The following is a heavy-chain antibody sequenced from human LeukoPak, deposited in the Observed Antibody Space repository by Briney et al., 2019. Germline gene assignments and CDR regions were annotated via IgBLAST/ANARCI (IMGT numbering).Heavy chain of an antibody. J-gene: IGHJ5*02. Sequence: SETLSLTCTVSGDSISSSNYYWVWIRQPPGKGLEWIGSLYYSGSAYYNPSLKSRLTISVDTSLNQYSLKLSFVTAADTAEYYCGRQQRRGSWFDPWGQGTLVTVSS. V-gene: IGHV4-39*01. D-gene: IGHD3-16*01. CDR2: LYYSGSA. CDR1: GDSISSSNYY. CDR3: GRQQRRGSWFDP.